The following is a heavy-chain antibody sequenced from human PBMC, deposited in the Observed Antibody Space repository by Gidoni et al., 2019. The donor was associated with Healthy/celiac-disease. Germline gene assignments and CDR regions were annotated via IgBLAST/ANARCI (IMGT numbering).Heavy chain of an antibody. D-gene: IGHD2-15*01. J-gene: IGHJ5*02. CDR2: ISGSGGST. V-gene: IGHV3-23*01. CDR1: GFTFSSYA. Sequence: EVQLLESGGGLVQPGGSLRLSCDASGFTFSSYAMSWVRQAPGKGLEWVSAISGSGGSTYYADSVKGRFTISRDNSKNTLYLQMNSLRAEDTAVYYCAKEGCSGGSCYSDWFDPWGQGTLVTVSS. CDR3: AKEGCSGGSCYSDWFDP.